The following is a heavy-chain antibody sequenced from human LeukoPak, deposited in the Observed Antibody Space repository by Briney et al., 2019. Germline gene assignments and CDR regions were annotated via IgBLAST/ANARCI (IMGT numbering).Heavy chain of an antibody. Sequence: SETLSLTCNVSGYSISSGYYWGWIRQPPGKGLEWIGSIYHSGTTSWIGSMYHSGTTSYNPSLKSRVTIAVDTSKNQFSLKLTSVTAADTAVYYCARGRGYSYAFDPWGQGTLVTVSS. CDR3: ARGRGYSYAFDP. CDR1: GYSISSGYY. CDR2: MYHSGTT. V-gene: IGHV4-38-2*02. J-gene: IGHJ5*02. D-gene: IGHD5-18*01.